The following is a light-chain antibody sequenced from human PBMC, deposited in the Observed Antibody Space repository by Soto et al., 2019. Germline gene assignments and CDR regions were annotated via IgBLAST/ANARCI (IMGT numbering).Light chain of an antibody. J-gene: IGKJ3*01. Sequence: EIVLTQSPGTLSLSPGERATLSCSASQSVSSSYLAWYQQKPGQAPRLLIYGASSRATGIPDRFSGSGSGTDFTLTISRLEPEDFAVDYCQQYGSSPMTFGPGTKVDIK. V-gene: IGKV3-20*01. CDR1: QSVSSSY. CDR3: QQYGSSPMT. CDR2: GAS.